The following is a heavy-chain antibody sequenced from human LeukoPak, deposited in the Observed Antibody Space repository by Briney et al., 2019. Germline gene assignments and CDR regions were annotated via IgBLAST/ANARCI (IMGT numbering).Heavy chain of an antibody. Sequence: ASVKVSCKASGYTFTGYYMHWVRQAPGQGLEWMGWINPNSGGTNYAQKFQGRVTMTRDTSISTAYMELSRLRSDDTAVYYCARADYVWGSYRPPLFDYWGQGTLVTVSS. CDR1: GYTFTGYY. V-gene: IGHV1-2*02. CDR3: ARADYVWGSYRPPLFDY. D-gene: IGHD3-16*02. CDR2: INPNSGGT. J-gene: IGHJ4*02.